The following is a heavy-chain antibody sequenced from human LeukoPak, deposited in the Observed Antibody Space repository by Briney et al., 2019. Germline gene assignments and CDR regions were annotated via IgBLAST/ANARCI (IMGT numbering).Heavy chain of an antibody. J-gene: IGHJ4*02. CDR3: ARGRLESPIDY. Sequence: SETLSLTCTVSGGSISSSSHYWGWIRQPPGKGLEWIGSIYYSGSTYYNPSLKSRVTISVDTSKNQFSLKLSSVTAADTAVYYCARGRLESPIDYWGQGTLVTDSS. CDR2: IYYSGST. CDR1: GGSISSSSHY. V-gene: IGHV4-39*07.